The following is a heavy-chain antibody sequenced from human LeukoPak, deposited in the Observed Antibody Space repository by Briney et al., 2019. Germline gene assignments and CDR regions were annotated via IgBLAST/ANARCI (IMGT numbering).Heavy chain of an antibody. J-gene: IGHJ4*02. V-gene: IGHV4-59*01. CDR1: GGSISSYY. CDR3: ASDIAVRPYYFDY. CDR2: IYYSGST. D-gene: IGHD6-6*01. Sequence: PSETLSLTCTVSGGSISSYYWSWIRQPPGKGLEWIGYIYYSGSTNYNPSLKSRVTISVDTSKNQFSLKLSSVTAADTAVYYCASDIAVRPYYFDYWGQGTLVTVSS.